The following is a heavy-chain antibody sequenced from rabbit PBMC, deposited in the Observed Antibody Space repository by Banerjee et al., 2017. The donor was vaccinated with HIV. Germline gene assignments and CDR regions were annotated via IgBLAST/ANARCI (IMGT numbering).Heavy chain of an antibody. D-gene: IGHD2-1*01. CDR2: IDTGSGDT. Sequence: VESGGDLVKPGASLTLTCKASGFDFTSTFYMCWVRQAPGKGLEWIGCIDTGSGDTAYATWAKGRFTISKTSSTTVTLQMNSLTAADTATYFCARARDTYDDVGDYARLDLRGPGTLVTVS. V-gene: IGHV1S40*01. CDR1: GFDFTSTFY. CDR3: ARARDTYDDVGDYARLDL. J-gene: IGHJ3*01.